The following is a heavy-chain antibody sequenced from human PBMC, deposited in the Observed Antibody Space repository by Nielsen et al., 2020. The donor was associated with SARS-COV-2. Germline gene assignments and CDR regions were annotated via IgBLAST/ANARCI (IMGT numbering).Heavy chain of an antibody. D-gene: IGHD1-26*01. J-gene: IGHJ4*02. CDR2: ISYDGSNK. Sequence: GGSLRLSCVASGLTSSSYGMHWVRQAPGKGLEWVAVISYDGSNKYYADSVKGRFTISRDNSKNTLYLQMNSLRAEDTAVYYCAKPYSGSYWTYFDYWGQGTLVTVSS. CDR1: GLTSSSYG. CDR3: AKPYSGSYWTYFDY. V-gene: IGHV3-30*18.